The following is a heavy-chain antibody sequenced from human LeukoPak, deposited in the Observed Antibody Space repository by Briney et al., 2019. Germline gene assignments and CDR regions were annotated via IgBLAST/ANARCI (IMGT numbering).Heavy chain of an antibody. CDR1: GGSISSSSYY. Sequence: SETLSLTCTVSGGSISSSSYYWGWIRQPPGKGLEWIGSIYYSGSTYYNPSLKSRATISVDTSKNQFSLKLSSVTAADTAVYYCARADIVVVPAAILGDLFDYWGQGTLVTVSS. J-gene: IGHJ4*02. CDR2: IYYSGST. D-gene: IGHD2-2*02. V-gene: IGHV4-39*01. CDR3: ARADIVVVPAAILGDLFDY.